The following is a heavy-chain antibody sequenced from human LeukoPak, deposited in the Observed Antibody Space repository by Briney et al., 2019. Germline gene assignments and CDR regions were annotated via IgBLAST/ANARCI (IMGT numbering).Heavy chain of an antibody. CDR2: IKGDGSAK. CDR3: ARLVLSRTWFDDF. CDR1: RFTFSSYW. J-gene: IGHJ4*02. V-gene: IGHV3-7*01. D-gene: IGHD6-13*01. Sequence: PGGSLRLSCAASRFTFSSYWMSWVRQAPGKGLEWVANIKGDGSAKYYVDSVKGRFTITRDNAKSSLFLQMNSLRAEDTAVYYCARLVLSRTWFDDFWGQGTLVTVSS.